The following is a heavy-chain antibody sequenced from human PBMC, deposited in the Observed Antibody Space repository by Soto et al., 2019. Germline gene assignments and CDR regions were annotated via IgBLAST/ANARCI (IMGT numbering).Heavy chain of an antibody. Sequence: GESLKISFTVSGYLFTRYLIGCVRQMPGKGLELMGIIYPGDFDTRYSPSFRGQVTISADRSIITAYLQWSSLKASDTAMYYCARRTADGADAFDIWGQGTMVTVS. D-gene: IGHD2-8*02. J-gene: IGHJ3*02. V-gene: IGHV5-51*01. CDR1: GYLFTRYL. CDR2: IYPGDFDT. CDR3: ARRTADGADAFDI.